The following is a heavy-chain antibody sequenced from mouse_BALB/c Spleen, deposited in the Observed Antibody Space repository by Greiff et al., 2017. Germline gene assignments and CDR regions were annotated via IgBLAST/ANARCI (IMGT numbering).Heavy chain of an antibody. CDR1: GFTFSSFG. D-gene: IGHD2-14*01. J-gene: IGHJ4*01. CDR2: ISSGSSTI. Sequence: DVMLVESGGGLVQPGGSRKLSCAASGFTFSSFGMHWVRQAPEKGLEWVAYISSGSSTIYYADTVKGRFTISRDNPKNTLFLQMTSLRSEDTAMYYCARSYYRYDRGYAMDYWGQGTSVTVSS. V-gene: IGHV5-17*02. CDR3: ARSYYRYDRGYAMDY.